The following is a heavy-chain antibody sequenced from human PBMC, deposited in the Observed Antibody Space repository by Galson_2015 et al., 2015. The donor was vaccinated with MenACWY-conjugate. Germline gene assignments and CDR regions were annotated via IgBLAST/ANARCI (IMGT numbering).Heavy chain of an antibody. D-gene: IGHD2-2*01. CDR1: GGSISTNNW. CDR2: VYHNGNT. CDR3: AREKGAGTYQGFDF. V-gene: IGHV4-4*02. J-gene: IGHJ3*01. Sequence: SETLSLTCDVSGGSISTNNWWPWVRQPPGEELEWIGEVYHNGNTNYNPTLKSRVTMLVDKSKNQFSLKLTSVTAADTAVYYCAREKGAGTYQGFDFWGQGTLVTVSS.